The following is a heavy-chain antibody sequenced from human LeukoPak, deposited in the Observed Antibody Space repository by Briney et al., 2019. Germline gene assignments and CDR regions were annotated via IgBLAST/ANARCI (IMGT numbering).Heavy chain of an antibody. J-gene: IGHJ5*02. Sequence: GGSLRLSCAASGFTFSSYAMSWVRQAPGKGLEWVSAISGSGGSTYYADSVKGRFTISRDNAKNSLYLQMNSLRAEDTAVYYCAREYYYDSSGFSWGQGTLVTVSS. CDR2: ISGSGGST. CDR1: GFTFSSYA. CDR3: AREYYYDSSGFS. V-gene: IGHV3-23*01. D-gene: IGHD3-22*01.